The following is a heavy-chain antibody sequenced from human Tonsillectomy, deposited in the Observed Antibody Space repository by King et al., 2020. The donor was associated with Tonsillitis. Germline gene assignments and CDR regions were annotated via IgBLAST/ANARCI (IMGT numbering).Heavy chain of an antibody. CDR3: ARGDYWDFDL. Sequence: VQLVESGGGLVQPGGSLRLSCAASGFTFSSYSMNWVRQAPGKGLEWVSYISSSSSTIYYADSVKGRFTISRDNAKNSLYLQMNSLRAEDTAVYYCARGDYWDFDLWGRGTLVTVSS. CDR2: ISSSSSTI. J-gene: IGHJ2*01. V-gene: IGHV3-48*01. CDR1: GFTFSSYS.